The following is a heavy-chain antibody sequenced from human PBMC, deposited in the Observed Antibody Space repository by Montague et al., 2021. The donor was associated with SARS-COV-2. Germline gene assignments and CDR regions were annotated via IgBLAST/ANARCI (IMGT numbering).Heavy chain of an antibody. CDR1: GFSLSTSGMG. V-gene: IGHV2-5*08. CDR3: AHRPVGWNLYYFDY. J-gene: IGHJ4*02. Sequence: PALVKPTQTLTLTCTFSGFSLSTSGMGVGWIRQPPGKALEWLALIDWDDDKRYSPSLKSRLTITKDTSKNQVVLTMTNMDPVDTATYYCAHRPVGWNLYYFDYWGQGTMVTVSS. CDR2: IDWDDDK. D-gene: IGHD1-1*01.